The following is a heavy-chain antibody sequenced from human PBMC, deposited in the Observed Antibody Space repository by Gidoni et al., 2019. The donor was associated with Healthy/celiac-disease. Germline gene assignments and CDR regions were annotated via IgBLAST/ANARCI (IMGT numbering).Heavy chain of an antibody. Sequence: EVQLVESGGGLVKPGVSLRLSCAASGFTFSNAWMSWVRQAPGKGLEWVGRIKSKTDGGTTDYAAPVKGRFTISRDDSKNTLYLQMNSLKTEDTAVYYCTTGGPLYYDSSEYYFDYWGQGTLVTVSS. CDR3: TTGGPLYYDSSEYYFDY. J-gene: IGHJ4*02. CDR2: IKSKTDGGTT. V-gene: IGHV3-15*01. CDR1: GFTFSNAW. D-gene: IGHD3-22*01.